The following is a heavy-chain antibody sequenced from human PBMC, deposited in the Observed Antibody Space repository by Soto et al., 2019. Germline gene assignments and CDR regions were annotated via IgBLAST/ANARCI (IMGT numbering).Heavy chain of an antibody. D-gene: IGHD3-3*01. Sequence: ASVKVSCKASGYTFTSYGISWVRQAPGQGLEWMGWISAYNGNTNYAQHLQGRVTMTTDTSTSTAYMELRSLRSDDTAVYYCARDKEWVLGNYYYYPMDVWGQGTTVTVS. J-gene: IGHJ6*02. V-gene: IGHV1-18*01. CDR3: ARDKEWVLGNYYYYPMDV. CDR2: ISAYNGNT. CDR1: GYTFTSYG.